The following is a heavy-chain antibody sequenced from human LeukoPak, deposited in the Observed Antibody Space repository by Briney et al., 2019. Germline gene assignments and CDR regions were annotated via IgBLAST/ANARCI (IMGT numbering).Heavy chain of an antibody. Sequence: SVKVSCKASGGTFSSYAISWVRQAPGQGLEWMGGIIPIFGTANYAQKFQGRVTITADKSTSTAYMELSSLRSEDTAVYYCARSPWIQLWPHYYYYMDVWGKGTTVTVSS. D-gene: IGHD5-18*01. V-gene: IGHV1-69*06. CDR1: GGTFSSYA. CDR2: IIPIFGTA. CDR3: ARSPWIQLWPHYYYYMDV. J-gene: IGHJ6*03.